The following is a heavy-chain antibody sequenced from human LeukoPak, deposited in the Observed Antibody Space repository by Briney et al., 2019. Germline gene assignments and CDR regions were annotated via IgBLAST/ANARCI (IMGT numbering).Heavy chain of an antibody. CDR3: AKEDGYCSSTSCMNWFDP. CDR1: GGSISSGDYY. J-gene: IGHJ5*02. Sequence: SQTLSLTCTVSGGSISSGDYYWSWIRQPPGKGLEWIGYIYYSGSTNYNPSLKSRVTISVDTSKNQFSLKLSSVTAADTAVYYCAKEDGYCSSTSCMNWFDPWGQGTLVTVSS. D-gene: IGHD2-2*03. CDR2: IYYSGST. V-gene: IGHV4-61*08.